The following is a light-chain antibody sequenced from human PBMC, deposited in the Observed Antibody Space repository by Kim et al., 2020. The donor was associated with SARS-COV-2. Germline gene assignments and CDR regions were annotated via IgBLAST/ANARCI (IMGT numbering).Light chain of an antibody. CDR3: QQYSTYPWT. J-gene: IGKJ1*01. CDR2: DAS. Sequence: ASIGDRVPITCRASQRINNWLAWYQQKPGKAPKVLIYDASTVHSGVPSRFSGSKSGTEFTLTISSLQPDDSAVYYCQQYSTYPWTFGRGTKVDIK. CDR1: QRINNW. V-gene: IGKV1-5*01.